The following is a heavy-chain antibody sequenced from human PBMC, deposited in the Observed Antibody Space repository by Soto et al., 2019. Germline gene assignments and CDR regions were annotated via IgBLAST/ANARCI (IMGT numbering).Heavy chain of an antibody. CDR1: GFSLSSNW. Sequence: GGSLRLSCVGSGFSLSSNWMTWVRQAPGKGLEWVGNIRQDGSEKNYVDSVKGRFTISRDNAKNSLYLQMNSLRAEDTAVYYCAREIVVARGASYLHFDYWGQGTLVTVSS. CDR2: IRQDGSEK. D-gene: IGHD2-2*01. CDR3: AREIVVARGASYLHFDY. J-gene: IGHJ4*02. V-gene: IGHV3-7*04.